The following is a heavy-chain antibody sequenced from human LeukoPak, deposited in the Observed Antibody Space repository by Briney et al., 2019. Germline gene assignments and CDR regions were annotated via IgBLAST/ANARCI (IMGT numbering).Heavy chain of an antibody. CDR1: GFTFSSYG. J-gene: IGHJ4*02. V-gene: IGHV3-30*18. CDR2: ISYDGGNK. Sequence: AGGSLRLSCAASGFTFSSYGMHWVRKAPGKGLEWVAVISYDGGNKYYADSVKGRFTISRDNSKNTLYLQMNSLRAEDTAVYYCAKDRGYCSGGSCYYFDYWGQGTLVTVSS. CDR3: AKDRGYCSGGSCYYFDY. D-gene: IGHD2-15*01.